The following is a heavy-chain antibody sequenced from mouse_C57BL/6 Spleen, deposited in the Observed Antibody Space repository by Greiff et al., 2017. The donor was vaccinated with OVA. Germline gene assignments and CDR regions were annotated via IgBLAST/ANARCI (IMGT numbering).Heavy chain of an antibody. CDR1: GYAFTNYL. V-gene: IGHV1-54*01. D-gene: IGHD2-4*01. J-gene: IGHJ2*01. Sequence: QVQLKESGAELVRPGTSVKVSCKASGYAFTNYLIEWVKQRPGQGLEWIGVINPGSGGTNYNEKFKGKATLTADKSSSTAYMQLSSLTSEDSAVYFCAAGLPFDYWGQGTTLTVSS. CDR2: INPGSGGT. CDR3: AAGLPFDY.